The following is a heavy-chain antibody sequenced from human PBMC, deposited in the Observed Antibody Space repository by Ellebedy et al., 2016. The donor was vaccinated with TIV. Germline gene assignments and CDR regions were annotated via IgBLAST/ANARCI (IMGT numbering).Heavy chain of an antibody. D-gene: IGHD3-10*01. V-gene: IGHV1-2*02. CDR1: GYTFTGYY. CDR3: ARTELLWFGELPRPLYYYGMDV. CDR2: INPNSGGT. Sequence: ASVKVSXXASGYTFTGYYMHWVRQAPGQGLEWMGWINPNSGGTNYAQKFQGRVTMTRDTSISTAYMELSRLRSDDTAVYYCARTELLWFGELPRPLYYYGMDVWGQGTTVTVSS. J-gene: IGHJ6*02.